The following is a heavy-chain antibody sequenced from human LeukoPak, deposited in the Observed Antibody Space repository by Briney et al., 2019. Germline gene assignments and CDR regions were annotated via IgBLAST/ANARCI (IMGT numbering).Heavy chain of an antibody. J-gene: IGHJ5*02. Sequence: PGGSLRLSCTASGFTFGDYTMNWVRQAPGKGLEWGGFIRSKAYGETTEYAASVKGRFTISRDDSKTIAYLQMNSLKTEDTALYYCTRDRSGYYYNWCDPWGQGTLVTVSS. D-gene: IGHD3-22*01. CDR1: GFTFGDYT. V-gene: IGHV3-49*04. CDR3: TRDRSGYYYNWCDP. CDR2: IRSKAYGETT.